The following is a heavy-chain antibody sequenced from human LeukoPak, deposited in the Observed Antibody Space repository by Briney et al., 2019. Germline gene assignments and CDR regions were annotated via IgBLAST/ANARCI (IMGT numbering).Heavy chain of an antibody. J-gene: IGHJ4*02. CDR2: ISWNSGGI. CDR1: GFTFDDYA. V-gene: IGHV3-9*01. D-gene: IGHD3-22*01. Sequence: GGSLRLSCAASGFTFDDYAMHWVRQAPGKGLEWVSGISWNSGGIGYADSVKGRFTISRDNAKNSLYLQMNSLRAEDTALYYCAKGPHYYDSSGPPYFDYWGQGTLVTVSS. CDR3: AKGPHYYDSSGPPYFDY.